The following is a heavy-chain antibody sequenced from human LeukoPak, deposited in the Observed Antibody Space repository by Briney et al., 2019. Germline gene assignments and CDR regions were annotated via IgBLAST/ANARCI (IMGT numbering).Heavy chain of an antibody. V-gene: IGHV3-7*01. CDR1: GFTFTKHW. CDR2: IREDGNEK. D-gene: IGHD1-26*01. Sequence: GGSLRLSSAATGFTFTKHWMSWVRQTIGKGLECVAKIREDGNEKHYVDSVKGRFTISRDNAKNSLFLQMNNLRVDDTAVYYCVRDYRGGWNDYWGQGTLVTVSS. CDR3: VRDYRGGWNDY. J-gene: IGHJ4*02.